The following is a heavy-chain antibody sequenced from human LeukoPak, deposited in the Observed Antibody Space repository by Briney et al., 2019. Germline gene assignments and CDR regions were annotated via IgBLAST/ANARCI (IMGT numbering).Heavy chain of an antibody. J-gene: IGHJ5*02. D-gene: IGHD3-10*01. CDR2: IYTSGST. Sequence: PSETLSLTCTVSGGSISSYYWSWIRQPAGKGLEWIGRIYTSGSTNYNPSLKSRVTMSVDTSKNQFSLKLSSVTAADTAVYYCARDWSITMVRGDGSWFDPWGQGTLVTVSS. V-gene: IGHV4-4*07. CDR1: GGSISSYY. CDR3: ARDWSITMVRGDGSWFDP.